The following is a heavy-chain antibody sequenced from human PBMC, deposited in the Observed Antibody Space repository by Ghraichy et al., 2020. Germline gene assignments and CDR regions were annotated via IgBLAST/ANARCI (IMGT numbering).Heavy chain of an antibody. Sequence: GGSLRLSCVGSGFDVSINRMSWVRQAPGKGLEWVSAIYSGGTTDYADSVKGRFTFSSDNSKNTVYLQMNSLRVDDTAVYYCARDLWAFDILGQETLVTVSS. CDR1: GFDVSINR. CDR3: ARDLWAFDI. CDR2: IYSGGTT. V-gene: IGHV3-53*01. J-gene: IGHJ3*02. D-gene: IGHD2-21*01.